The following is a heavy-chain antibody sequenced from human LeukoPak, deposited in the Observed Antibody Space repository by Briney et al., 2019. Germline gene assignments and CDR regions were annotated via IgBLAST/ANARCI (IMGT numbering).Heavy chain of an antibody. V-gene: IGHV3-23*01. J-gene: IGHJ3*02. D-gene: IGHD3-10*01. CDR2: ISGSGDST. CDR1: EFTFSSSS. CDR3: AKVTGSGSYLADAFDI. Sequence: GGSLRLSCAASEFTFSSSSMNWVRQAPGKGLEWVSSISGSGDSTYHADSVRGRFTVSRDNSKNTLYLQMKSLRAEDTAVYYCAKVTGSGSYLADAFDIWGHGTVVSVSS.